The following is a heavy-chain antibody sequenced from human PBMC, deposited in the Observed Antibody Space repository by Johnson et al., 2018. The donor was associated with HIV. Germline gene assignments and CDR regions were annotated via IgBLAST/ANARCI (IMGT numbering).Heavy chain of an antibody. J-gene: IGHJ3*01. CDR3: AKETRDSRSAFDV. CDR2: TQYDGSKT. Sequence: QVQLVESGGGVVQPGGSLRLSCAATGFSFSSYGMHWVRQAPGKGLEWVAFTQYDGSKTYYGDSVRGRFTISRDNSKKTLYLEINSLRTEDTAIYFWAKETRDSRSAFDVWGQGTMVTVSS. D-gene: IGHD3-22*01. V-gene: IGHV3-30*02. CDR1: GFSFSSYG.